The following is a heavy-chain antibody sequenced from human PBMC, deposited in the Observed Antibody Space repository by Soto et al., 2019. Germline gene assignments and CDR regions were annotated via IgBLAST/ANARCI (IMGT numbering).Heavy chain of an antibody. Sequence: GGSLRLSCAASGFTFSSYAMSWVRQAPGKGLEWVSAISGSGGSTYYADSVKGRFTISRDNSKNTLYLQMNSLRAEDTAVYYCAKAFHSSSWYPHYYYGMDVWGQGTTVTVSS. D-gene: IGHD6-13*01. CDR2: ISGSGGST. V-gene: IGHV3-23*01. CDR3: AKAFHSSSWYPHYYYGMDV. CDR1: GFTFSSYA. J-gene: IGHJ6*02.